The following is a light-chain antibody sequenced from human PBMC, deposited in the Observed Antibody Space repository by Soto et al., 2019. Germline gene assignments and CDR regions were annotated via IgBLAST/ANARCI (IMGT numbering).Light chain of an antibody. V-gene: IGKV3-15*01. J-gene: IGKJ3*01. CDR2: GAS. CDR1: QSVSSN. Sequence: EIVMTQSPATLSVSPGERATLSCRASQSVSSNLAWYQQKPGQAPRLLIHGASTRATGIPARFSGSGSGTEFTLTISSLEPEDFAVYYCQQYGTSPFTFGPGTKVDIK. CDR3: QQYGTSPFT.